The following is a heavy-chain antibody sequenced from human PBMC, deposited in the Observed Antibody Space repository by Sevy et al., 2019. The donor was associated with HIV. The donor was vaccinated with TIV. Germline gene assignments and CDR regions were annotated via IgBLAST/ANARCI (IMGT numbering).Heavy chain of an antibody. V-gene: IGHV3-23*01. CDR2: ISGKGRNT. CDR3: AKTIESGGGVVPAANYFYYGLDV. Sequence: GGSLRLSCAASGFTFSACAMNWVRQAPGKGLEWVSAISGKGRNTHYTDSVEDRFTISRDNSNNTLYLQMNSLSAEDTAVYYCAKTIESGGGVVPAANYFYYGLDVWGQGTTVTVSS. D-gene: IGHD2-2*01. J-gene: IGHJ6*02. CDR1: GFTFSACA.